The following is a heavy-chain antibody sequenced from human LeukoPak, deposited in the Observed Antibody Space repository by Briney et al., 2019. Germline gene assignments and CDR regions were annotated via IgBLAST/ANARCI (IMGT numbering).Heavy chain of an antibody. V-gene: IGHV3-23*01. CDR2: ISGSGSNT. CDR3: AKDRTVGASYWYFDL. D-gene: IGHD1-26*01. Sequence: PGGSLRLSCAASGFTFSSYAVSWVRQAPGKGLEWVAAISGSGSNTYYADSVKGRFTISRDSSRNTLFLHMNTLRAEDTAIYYCAKDRTVGASYWYFDLWGRGTLVTVSS. J-gene: IGHJ2*01. CDR1: GFTFSSYA.